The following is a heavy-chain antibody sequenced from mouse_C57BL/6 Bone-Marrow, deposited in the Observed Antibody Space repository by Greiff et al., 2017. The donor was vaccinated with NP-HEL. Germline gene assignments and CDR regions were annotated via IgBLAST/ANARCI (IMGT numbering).Heavy chain of an antibody. Sequence: EVHLVESGPELVKPGASVTISCKASGYSFTDYNMNWVKQSNGKSLEWIGVINPNYGTTSYNQKFKGKSTLTVDKSSSTAYMQLSSLTSEDSAVYYCARDGSSPFAYWGQGTLVTVSA. CDR1: GYSFTDYN. CDR3: ARDGSSPFAY. V-gene: IGHV1-39*01. J-gene: IGHJ3*01. CDR2: INPNYGTT. D-gene: IGHD1-1*01.